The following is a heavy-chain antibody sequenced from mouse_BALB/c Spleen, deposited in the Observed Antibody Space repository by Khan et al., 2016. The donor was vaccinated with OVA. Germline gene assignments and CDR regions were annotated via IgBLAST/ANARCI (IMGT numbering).Heavy chain of an antibody. V-gene: IGHV3-2*02. Sequence: EVQLQESGPGLVKPSQSLYLTCTLTGYSITSEYAWNWIRQFPGNKLEWMGYINSSGNTRFNHSLKSRTSITRDTSKNQLFLQLNSVTTEDTATYYCARKDYYDYDPFPYWGQGTLVTVSA. J-gene: IGHJ3*01. CDR1: GYSITSEYA. CDR3: ARKDYYDYDPFPY. D-gene: IGHD2-4*01. CDR2: INSSGNT.